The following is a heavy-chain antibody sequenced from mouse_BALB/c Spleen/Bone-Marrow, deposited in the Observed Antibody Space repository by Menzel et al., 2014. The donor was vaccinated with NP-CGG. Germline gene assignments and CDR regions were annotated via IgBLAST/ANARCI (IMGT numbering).Heavy chain of an antibody. CDR2: IDPSYGGT. CDR1: GYSFTGYN. CDR3: ARMDYYGY. D-gene: IGHD1-1*02. J-gene: IGHJ3*01. Sequence: EVQLQESGPELVKPGASVKISCKASGYSFTGYNMNWVKQSNGKSLEWIGNIDPSYGGTSYNQKFKGKATLTVDKSSSTTYMQLKSLASEDSAVYYCARMDYYGYWGQGTLVTVSA. V-gene: IGHV1-39*01.